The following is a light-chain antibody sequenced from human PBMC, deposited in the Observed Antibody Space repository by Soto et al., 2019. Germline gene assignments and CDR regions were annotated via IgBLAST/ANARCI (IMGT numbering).Light chain of an antibody. Sequence: DTQMTQSPSSLSASVGDRVTITCRASQDISKSLVWFQQKPGKAPKPLIYGASSLQNGVPSKFSGSGSRTDFTLTSSSLQPEDFATYYCQQYKSYPITFGQGTRLEIK. CDR1: QDISKS. J-gene: IGKJ5*01. CDR3: QQYKSYPIT. V-gene: IGKV1-16*02. CDR2: GAS.